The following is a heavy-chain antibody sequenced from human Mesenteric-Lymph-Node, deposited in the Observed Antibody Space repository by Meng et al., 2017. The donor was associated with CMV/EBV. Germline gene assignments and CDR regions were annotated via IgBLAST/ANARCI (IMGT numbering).Heavy chain of an antibody. V-gene: IGHV3-21*01. D-gene: IGHD3-10*01. CDR2: ISSNYI. J-gene: IGHJ4*02. Sequence: GESLKISGAASGFTFSSYGMNWVRQAPGKGLEWVSSISSNYIYYADSVKGRFTISRDNARNSLYLQMDSLRAEDTAVYYCARDQVAPRITMVRGALGLDYWGQGTLVTVSS. CDR3: ARDQVAPRITMVRGALGLDY. CDR1: GFTFSSYG.